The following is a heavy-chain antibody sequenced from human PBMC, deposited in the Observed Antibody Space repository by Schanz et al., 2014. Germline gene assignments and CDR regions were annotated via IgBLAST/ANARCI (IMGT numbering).Heavy chain of an antibody. CDR1: GYSFTGYY. CDR2: INPNNGGT. CDR3: AKNQWRLLNPERRTSTGGLDI. D-gene: IGHD6-19*01. J-gene: IGHJ3*02. V-gene: IGHV1-2*02. Sequence: QVQLVQSGADVKKPGASVKVSCKASGYSFTGYYMHWVRQVPGQGLEWLGWINPNNGGTDYAQKFQGRVTMTTDTSISTAYMELSRLTSDDTAVYYCAKNQWRLLNPERRTSTGGLDIWGQGTVVTVSS.